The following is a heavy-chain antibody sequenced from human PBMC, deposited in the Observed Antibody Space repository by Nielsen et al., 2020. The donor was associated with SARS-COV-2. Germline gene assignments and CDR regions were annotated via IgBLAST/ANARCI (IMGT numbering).Heavy chain of an antibody. CDR2: INHSGST. J-gene: IGHJ6*03. CDR1: GYSISSGYY. D-gene: IGHD2-2*01. CDR3: ARRGRPRQLLYAGHYYYCMDV. V-gene: IGHV4-38-2*02. Sequence: SETLSLTCTVSGYSISSGYYWSWIRQPPGKGLEWIGEINHSGSTNYNPSLKSRVTISVDTSKNQFSLKLSSVTAADTAVYYCARRGRPRQLLYAGHYYYCMDVWGKGTTVTVSS.